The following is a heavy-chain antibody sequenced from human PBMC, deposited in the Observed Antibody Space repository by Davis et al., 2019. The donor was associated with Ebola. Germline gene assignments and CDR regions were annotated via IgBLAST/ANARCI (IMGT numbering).Heavy chain of an antibody. CDR1: GYTFTNYG. CDR2: ISVYNGNT. CDR3: ARDAEVGKNAFDI. Sequence: ASVKVSCKASGYTFTNYGINWVRQAPGQGLEWMGWISVYNGNTEYTQKFQGRVTMTTDTSTSTTYMELRSLRSEDTAVYYCARDAEVGKNAFDIWGQGTMVTVSS. D-gene: IGHD1-26*01. J-gene: IGHJ3*02. V-gene: IGHV1-18*01.